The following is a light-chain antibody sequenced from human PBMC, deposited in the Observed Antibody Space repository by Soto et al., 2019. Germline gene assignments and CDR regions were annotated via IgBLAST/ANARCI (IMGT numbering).Light chain of an antibody. CDR2: GNS. Sequence: QSVLTQLPSVSRAPGQRVTISCTGSSSNIGAGYDVHWYQQLPGTAPKLLIYGNSNRPSGVPDRFSGSKSGTSASLAITGLQAEDEADYYCQSYDNSLSGYVFGTGTKVTVL. V-gene: IGLV1-40*01. CDR3: QSYDNSLSGYV. J-gene: IGLJ1*01. CDR1: SSNIGAGYD.